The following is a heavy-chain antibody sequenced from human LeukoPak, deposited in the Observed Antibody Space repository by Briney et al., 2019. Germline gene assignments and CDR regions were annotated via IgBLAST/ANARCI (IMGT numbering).Heavy chain of an antibody. CDR3: ARGERITMVRGVISGGPYFDY. Sequence: GASVKVSCKASGYTFTNYGISWVRQAPGQGLEWMGWISAYNGNTNYAQKFQGRVTMTAETSTSTAYMELRSLRSDDTAVYYCARGERITMVRGVISGGPYFDYWGQGTLVTVSS. D-gene: IGHD3-10*01. J-gene: IGHJ4*02. V-gene: IGHV1-18*04. CDR1: GYTFTNYG. CDR2: ISAYNGNT.